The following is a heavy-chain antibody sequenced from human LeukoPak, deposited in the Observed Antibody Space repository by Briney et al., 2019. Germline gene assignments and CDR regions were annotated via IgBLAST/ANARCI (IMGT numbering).Heavy chain of an antibody. CDR2: ISYDGSNK. V-gene: IGHV3-30*18. J-gene: IGHJ4*02. CDR1: GFTFSSYG. CDR3: AKGSSVAATVDY. Sequence: GGSLRLSCAASGFTFSSYGMHWVRQAPGKGLEWVAVISYDGSNKYYADSVKGRFTISRDNSKNTLYLQMNSLRAVDTAVYYCAKGSSVAATVDYWGQGTLVTVSS. D-gene: IGHD6-19*01.